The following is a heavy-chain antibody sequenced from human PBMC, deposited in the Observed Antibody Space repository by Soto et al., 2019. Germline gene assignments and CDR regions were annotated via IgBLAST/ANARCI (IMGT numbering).Heavy chain of an antibody. CDR1: GGSISSYS. D-gene: IGHD3-10*01. J-gene: IGHJ4*02. Sequence: QVQLQESGPGLVKPSETLSLTCTVSGGSISSYSWSWIRQPPGKGLEWIGYIHYSGSTPYNPSLKSRVGISIDTSKTQFSLTLGSVTAADTAVYYCARHRFGLDCWGQGTLVTVSS. V-gene: IGHV4-59*08. CDR3: ARHRFGLDC. CDR2: IHYSGST.